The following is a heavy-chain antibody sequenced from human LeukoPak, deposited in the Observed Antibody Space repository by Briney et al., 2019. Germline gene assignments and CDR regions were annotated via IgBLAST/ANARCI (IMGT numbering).Heavy chain of an antibody. CDR3: AIHLSDSSGYFSY. D-gene: IGHD3-22*01. Sequence: PWASVKVSCKASGYTFSSCAINWVRQAPGQGLEYMGWIDTNTGSPTFAQGFTGRYVFSLGTSVSTAYLQISSLKAEDTAVYYCAIHLSDSSGYFSYWGQGALVTVSS. J-gene: IGHJ4*02. CDR2: IDTNTGSP. V-gene: IGHV7-4-1*02. CDR1: GYTFSSCA.